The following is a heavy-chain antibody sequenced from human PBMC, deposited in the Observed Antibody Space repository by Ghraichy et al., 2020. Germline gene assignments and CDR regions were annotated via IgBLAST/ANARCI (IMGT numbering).Heavy chain of an antibody. J-gene: IGHJ4*02. Sequence: GGSLRLSCEASGFTFSNYVVHWVRQAPGKGLEWVTSMHYNGANRYYADSVKGRFAISRDNSKNTLYLQMNSLRPEDTGVYYCAKAHNPDYSHDSYFFDYWGQGTLVTVSS. V-gene: IGHV3-30*02. CDR1: GFTFSNYV. CDR3: AKAHNPDYSHDSYFFDY. CDR2: MHYNGANR. D-gene: IGHD5-18*01.